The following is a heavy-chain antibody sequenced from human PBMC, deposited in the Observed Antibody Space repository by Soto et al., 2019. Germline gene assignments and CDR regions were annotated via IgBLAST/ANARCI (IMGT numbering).Heavy chain of an antibody. D-gene: IGHD6-13*01. V-gene: IGHV3-23*01. Sequence: GGSLRLSCAASGLTFSSYAMSWVRQAPGKGLEWVSAISGSGGSTYYADSVKGRFTISRDNSKNTLYLQMNSLRAEDTAVYYCAKDSLAAAPIAAAGYNWFDPWGQGTLVTVSS. CDR2: ISGSGGST. J-gene: IGHJ5*02. CDR1: GLTFSSYA. CDR3: AKDSLAAAPIAAAGYNWFDP.